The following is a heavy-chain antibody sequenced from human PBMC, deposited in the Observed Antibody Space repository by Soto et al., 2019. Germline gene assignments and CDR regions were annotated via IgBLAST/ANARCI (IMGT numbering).Heavy chain of an antibody. V-gene: IGHV3-15*01. D-gene: IGHD2-2*01. Sequence: GGSLRLSCAASGFTFSNAWMSWVRQAPGKGLEWVGRIKSKTDGGTTDYAAPVKGRFTISRDDSKNTLYLQMNSLKTEDTAVYYCTTEFGGYCSSTSCYAGGYFDCWGQGTLVTVSS. J-gene: IGHJ4*02. CDR1: GFTFSNAW. CDR3: TTEFGGYCSSTSCYAGGYFDC. CDR2: IKSKTDGGTT.